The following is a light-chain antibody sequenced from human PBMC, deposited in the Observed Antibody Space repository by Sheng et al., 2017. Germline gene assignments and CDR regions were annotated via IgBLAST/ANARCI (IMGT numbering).Light chain of an antibody. CDR3: QQYNYFYT. J-gene: IGKJ2*01. Sequence: EIVLTQSPGSLSVSPGQTATLSCRASETIDNNYLAWYQQKPGQAPRVLISGASSRATGIPDRFSGSGSGTDFTLTISSLQSEDFALYYCQQYNYFYTFGQGTKLEI. CDR2: GAS. CDR1: ETIDNNY. V-gene: IGKV3-20*01.